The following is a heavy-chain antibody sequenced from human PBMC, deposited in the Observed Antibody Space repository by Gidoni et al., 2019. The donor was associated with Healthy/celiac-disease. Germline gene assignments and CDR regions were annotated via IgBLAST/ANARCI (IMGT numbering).Heavy chain of an antibody. V-gene: IGHV3-30-3*01. J-gene: IGHJ3*02. Sequence: QVQLVESGGGVVQPGRSLRLSCAASGFTFSSYAMHWVRQAPGKGLEWVAVISYDGSNKYYADSVKGRFTISRDNSKNTLYLQMNSLRAEDTAVYYCARDPGSSSAVDAFDIWGQGTMVTVSS. CDR1: GFTFSSYA. CDR2: ISYDGSNK. D-gene: IGHD3-22*01. CDR3: ARDPGSSSAVDAFDI.